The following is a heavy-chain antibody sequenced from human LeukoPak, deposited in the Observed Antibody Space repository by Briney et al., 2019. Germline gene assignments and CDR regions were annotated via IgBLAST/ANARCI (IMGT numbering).Heavy chain of an antibody. CDR2: IIPIFGTA. CDR1: GGTFSSYA. Sequence: WASVTVSFKASGGTFSSYAISWVRQAPGQGLEWMEGIIPIFGTANYAQKFQGRVTITADESTSTAYMELSSLRSEDTAVYYCARSNSDYCSGGSCYQLAYYFDYWGQGTLVTVSS. J-gene: IGHJ4*02. CDR3: ARSNSDYCSGGSCYQLAYYFDY. D-gene: IGHD2-15*01. V-gene: IGHV1-69*13.